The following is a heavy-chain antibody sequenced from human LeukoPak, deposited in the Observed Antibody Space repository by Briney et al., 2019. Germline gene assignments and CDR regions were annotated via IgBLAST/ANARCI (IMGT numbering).Heavy chain of an antibody. Sequence: GGSLRLSCAASGFTFSTYWMSWVRQAPGKGLEWVANIRPDGSEKYYVDSVKGRLTISRDNAKNSLSLQMNSLRGEDTAVYYCAKAGITSPWGQGTLVTVSS. J-gene: IGHJ5*02. CDR1: GFTFSTYW. CDR3: AKAGITSP. V-gene: IGHV3-7*03. CDR2: IRPDGSEK. D-gene: IGHD3-10*01.